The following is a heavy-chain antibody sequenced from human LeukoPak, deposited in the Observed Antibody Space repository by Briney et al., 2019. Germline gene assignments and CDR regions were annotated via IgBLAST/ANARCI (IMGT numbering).Heavy chain of an antibody. J-gene: IGHJ5*02. Sequence: ASVTVSCKVSGYTLTELSMHWVRQAPGKGLEWMGGFDPEDGETIYAQKFQGRVTMTEDTSTDTAYMELSSLRSEDTAVYYCATIPGYSGYDSAWGQGTLVTVSS. CDR2: FDPEDGET. CDR3: ATIPGYSGYDSA. D-gene: IGHD5-12*01. V-gene: IGHV1-24*01. CDR1: GYTLTELS.